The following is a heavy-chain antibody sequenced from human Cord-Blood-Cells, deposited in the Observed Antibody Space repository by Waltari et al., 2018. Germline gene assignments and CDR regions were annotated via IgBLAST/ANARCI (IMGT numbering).Heavy chain of an antibody. CDR1: GLTFSSYC. D-gene: IGHD6-13*01. CDR3: AKNGYSSSSYY. CDR2: ISNDGKKK. V-gene: IGHV3-30*18. J-gene: IGHJ4*02. Sequence: QVQLLESAGGVVQPGGALRLSCAAPGLTFSSYCMHWVRQAPGKGREGVAVISNDGKKKYYPNSVKGRFTISKDNSNNTPSLQKNSLRAEETAVDYCAKNGYSSSSYYWGQGTLVTVSS.